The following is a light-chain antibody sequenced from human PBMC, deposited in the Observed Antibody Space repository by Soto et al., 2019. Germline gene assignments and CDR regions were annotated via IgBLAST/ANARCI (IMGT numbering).Light chain of an antibody. CDR3: QQYVSYPLT. V-gene: IGKV1-8*01. CDR1: QGISIH. J-gene: IGKJ4*01. CDR2: TAS. Sequence: AIRMTQSPSSFSASTGDRVTITCRASQGISIHLAWYQVKPGQAPRLLIYTASYLESGVPSRFSVRGSETDFSLTYISLQSEDCAIYYCQQYVSYPLTFGGGTKVEIK.